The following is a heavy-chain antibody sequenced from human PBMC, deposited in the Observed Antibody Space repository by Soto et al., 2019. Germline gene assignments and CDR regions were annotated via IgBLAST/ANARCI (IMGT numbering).Heavy chain of an antibody. J-gene: IGHJ4*02. V-gene: IGHV3-7*01. D-gene: IGHD3-9*01. Sequence: EVQLVESGGGLVQPGGSLRLSCAASGFTFSSYWMSWVRQAPGKGLEWVANIKQDGSEKYYVDSVKGRFTISRDNAKNSLYLQMNCLRAEDTAMYYCARDLTNYDVLTGYSNCGQGTLVTVSP. CDR1: GFTFSSYW. CDR2: IKQDGSEK. CDR3: ARDLTNYDVLTGYSN.